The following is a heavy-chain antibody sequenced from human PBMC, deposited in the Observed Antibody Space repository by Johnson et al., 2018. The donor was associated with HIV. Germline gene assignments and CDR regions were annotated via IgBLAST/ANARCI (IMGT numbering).Heavy chain of an antibody. Sequence: VQLVESGGGLVQPGGSLRLSCAASGFTFSSYWMHWVRQAPGKGLVWVSRINWNGGSRGYADSVKGRFTISRDNAKKYLYLQMNSLRDEDTALYYCARLVMVRGVLGAFDVWGQGTMVTVSS. D-gene: IGHD3-10*01. J-gene: IGHJ3*01. CDR2: INWNGGSR. CDR3: ARLVMVRGVLGAFDV. CDR1: GFTFSSYW. V-gene: IGHV3-74*01.